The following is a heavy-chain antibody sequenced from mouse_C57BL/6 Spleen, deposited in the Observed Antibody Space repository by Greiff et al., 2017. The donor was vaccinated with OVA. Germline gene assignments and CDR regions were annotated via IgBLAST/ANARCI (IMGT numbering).Heavy chain of an antibody. Sequence: VQLVESGPELVKPGASVKISCKASGYAFSSSWMNWVKQRPGKGLEWIGRIYPGDGDTNYNGKFKGKATLTADKSSSTAYMQLSSLTSEDSAVYFCARDEKRGYFDVWGTGTTVTVSS. CDR2: IYPGDGDT. CDR3: ARDEKRGYFDV. V-gene: IGHV1-82*01. CDR1: GYAFSSSW. J-gene: IGHJ1*03.